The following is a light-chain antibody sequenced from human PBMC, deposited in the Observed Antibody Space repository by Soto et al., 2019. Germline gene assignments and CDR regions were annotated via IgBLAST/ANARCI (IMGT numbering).Light chain of an antibody. CDR2: DAS. V-gene: IGKV1-5*01. Sequence: DIQITQSPSTLSASVGDRVTITCRASQSINTWLAWYQQKPGKAPQLLIYDASSLESGVPSRFSGSGSGTEFTVTISSLQAVDFVTYYCQQYDVYSPYTFGQGTKLEIK. CDR3: QQYDVYSPYT. J-gene: IGKJ2*01. CDR1: QSINTW.